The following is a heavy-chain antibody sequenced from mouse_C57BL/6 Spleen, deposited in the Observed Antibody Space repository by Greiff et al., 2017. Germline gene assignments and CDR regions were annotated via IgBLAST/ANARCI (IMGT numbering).Heavy chain of an antibody. D-gene: IGHD2-4*01. Sequence: VQRVESGAELVKPGASVKISCKASGYAFSSYWMNWVKQRPGKGLEWIGQIYPGDGDTNYNGKFKGKATLTADKSSSTAYMQLSSLTSEDSAVYFCASAYYEYFYYFDYWGQGTTLTVSS. CDR3: ASAYYEYFYYFDY. J-gene: IGHJ2*01. V-gene: IGHV1-80*01. CDR2: IYPGDGDT. CDR1: GYAFSSYW.